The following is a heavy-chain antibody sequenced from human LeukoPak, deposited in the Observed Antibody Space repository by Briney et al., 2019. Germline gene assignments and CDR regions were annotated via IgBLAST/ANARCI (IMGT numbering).Heavy chain of an antibody. CDR2: TSSRRSYI. CDR3: ACSIITQAFDI. D-gene: IGHD3-10*01. CDR1: GLTLRTYS. V-gene: IGHV3-21*01. Sequence: GGPLRLSCAASGLTLRTYSMNWAPDAPGKGREWVSLTSSRRSYISYAPSGKGRLTIYRDKGKNSLYLQMNSLRAEDTAVYYCACSIITQAFDIWGQGTIVTVSP. J-gene: IGHJ3*02.